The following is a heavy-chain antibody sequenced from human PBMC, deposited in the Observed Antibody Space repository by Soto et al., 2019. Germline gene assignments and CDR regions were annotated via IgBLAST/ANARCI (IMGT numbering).Heavy chain of an antibody. CDR1: GGSISGTSYY. V-gene: IGHV4-39*01. Sequence: KTSETLSLTCTVSGGSISGTSYYWGWIRQPPGKGLEWIGIIYYSGSTYYNPSLKSRVTISVDTSKNQFSLKLSSVTAADTAVYYCAREKSRVEYNRFDPWGQGTLVTVYS. D-gene: IGHD2-15*01. CDR3: AREKSRVEYNRFDP. J-gene: IGHJ5*02. CDR2: IYYSGST.